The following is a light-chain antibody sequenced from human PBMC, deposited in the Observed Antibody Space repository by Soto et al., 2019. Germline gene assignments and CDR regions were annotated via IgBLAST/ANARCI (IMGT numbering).Light chain of an antibody. CDR3: SSYASSSTI. CDR2: EVR. CDR1: SSDIGGYNY. V-gene: IGLV2-14*01. J-gene: IGLJ2*01. Sequence: QSALTQPASVSGSPGQSITISCTGTSSDIGGYNYVSWYQQHPGEAPKLIIYEVRNRPSGVSNRFSGSKSGNTASLTISGLQAEDEADYYCSSYASSSTIFAGGTKLTV.